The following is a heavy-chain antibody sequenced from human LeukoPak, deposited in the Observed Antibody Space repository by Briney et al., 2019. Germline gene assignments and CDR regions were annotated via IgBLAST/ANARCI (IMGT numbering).Heavy chain of an antibody. CDR1: GLTFNTYS. CDR2: ISGSGGST. D-gene: IGHD2-2*01. Sequence: GGSLRLSCAASGLTFNTYSMTWVRQAPGKGLEWVSAISGSGGSTYYADSVKGRFTISRDNSKNTLYLQMNSLRAEDTAVYHCATRYVPAAYWGQGTLVTVSS. V-gene: IGHV3-23*01. J-gene: IGHJ4*02. CDR3: ATRYVPAAY.